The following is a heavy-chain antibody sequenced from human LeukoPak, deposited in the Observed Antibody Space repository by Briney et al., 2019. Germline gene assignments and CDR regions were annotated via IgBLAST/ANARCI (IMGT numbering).Heavy chain of an antibody. Sequence: SETLSLTCTVSGGSISSSSYYWGWIRQPPGKGLEWIGSIYYSGSTYCNPALKSRLTISVDTSKNQFSLKLSSVTAADTAVYYCARHSDNSYGYLDYWGQGTLVTVSS. CDR2: IYYSGST. CDR3: ARHSDNSYGYLDY. V-gene: IGHV4-39*01. D-gene: IGHD5-18*01. J-gene: IGHJ4*02. CDR1: GGSISSSSYY.